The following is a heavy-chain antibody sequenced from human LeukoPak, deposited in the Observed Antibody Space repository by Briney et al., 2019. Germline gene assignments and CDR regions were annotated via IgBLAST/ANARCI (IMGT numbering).Heavy chain of an antibody. V-gene: IGHV3-23*01. CDR1: GFTITAYA. CDR2: IGITSEYI. CDR3: AKDPNGDYVGAFDT. J-gene: IGHJ3*02. Sequence: GGSLRLSCAASGFTITAYAMSSVRQSPGKGQEWVSGIGITSEYIHYADSVKGRFTISRDNSKNTVYLEMSSLRAEDAAVYYCAKDPNGDYVGAFDTWGQGTMVIVSS. D-gene: IGHD4-17*01.